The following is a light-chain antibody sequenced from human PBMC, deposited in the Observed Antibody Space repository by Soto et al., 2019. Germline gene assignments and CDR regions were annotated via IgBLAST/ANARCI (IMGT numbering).Light chain of an antibody. J-gene: IGLJ3*02. CDR1: NSNIASNS. Sequence: QSVPTQPPSASGTPGQRVTITCYGDNSNIASNSVNWYQQHPGTAPKLLIYSDNRRPSGVPDRFSASKSGASAFLTISGLQSDDEADYYCSSWDRSLDNWMFGGGTKLTVL. V-gene: IGLV1-44*01. CDR3: SSWDRSLDNWM. CDR2: SDN.